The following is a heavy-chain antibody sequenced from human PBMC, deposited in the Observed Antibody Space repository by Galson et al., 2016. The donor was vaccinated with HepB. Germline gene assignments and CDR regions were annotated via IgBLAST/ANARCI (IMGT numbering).Heavy chain of an antibody. J-gene: IGHJ3*01. CDR1: GFTFSSYG. CDR2: ILYDGTNT. D-gene: IGHD2/OR15-2a*01. Sequence: SLRLSCAASGFTFSSYGMHWVRQAPGKGLEWVAVILYDGTNTYYADSVKGRFTVSRDNSNNTVHLQMNSVRAEDTAVYFCARVEPRRHSKPFLLWGQGTMVTVSS. CDR3: ARVEPRRHSKPFLL. V-gene: IGHV3-33*01.